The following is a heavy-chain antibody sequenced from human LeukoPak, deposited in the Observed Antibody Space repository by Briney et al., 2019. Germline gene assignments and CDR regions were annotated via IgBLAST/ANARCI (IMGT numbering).Heavy chain of an antibody. J-gene: IGHJ4*02. CDR1: GYTFTSYY. Sequence: ASVKVSCKASGYTFTSYYMHWVRQAPGQGLEWMGIINPSGGSTSYAQKFQGRVTMTRDMSTSTVYMELSSLRSEDMAVYYCARVSRQLTFDYWGQGTLVTVSS. V-gene: IGHV1-46*01. CDR3: ARVSRQLTFDY. CDR2: INPSGGST. D-gene: IGHD6-13*01.